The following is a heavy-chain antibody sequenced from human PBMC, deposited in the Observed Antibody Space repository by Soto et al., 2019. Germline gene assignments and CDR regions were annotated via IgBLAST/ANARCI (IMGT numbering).Heavy chain of an antibody. V-gene: IGHV3-23*01. CDR2: ISGSGGST. CDR3: AKDSDRDFWSGYYSYFDS. J-gene: IGHJ4*02. Sequence: GGSLRLSCAASGFTFSSYAMSWVRQAPGKGLEWVSAISGSGGSTYYADSVKGRFTISRGNSKNTLYLQMNSLRAEDTAVYYCAKDSDRDFWSGYYSYFDSWGQGTLVTV. CDR1: GFTFSSYA. D-gene: IGHD3-3*01.